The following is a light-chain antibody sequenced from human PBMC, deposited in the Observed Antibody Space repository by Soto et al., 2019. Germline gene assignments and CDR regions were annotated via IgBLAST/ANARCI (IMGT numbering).Light chain of an antibody. CDR2: WAS. V-gene: IGKV4-1*01. CDR3: QQYYGTPYT. J-gene: IGKJ2*01. Sequence: DIVMTQSPDSLAVSLGERATINCKSSQSVLYSSINYNYLAWYQQKPGQPPKLLIYWASTRESGVPDRFSGSGSGTDFTLTISSLQAEDVAVYYCQQYYGTPYTFGQGTKLEIK. CDR1: QSVLYSSINYNY.